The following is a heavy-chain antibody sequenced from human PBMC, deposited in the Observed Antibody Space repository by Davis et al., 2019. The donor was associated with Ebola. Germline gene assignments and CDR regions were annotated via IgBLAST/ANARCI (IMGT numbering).Heavy chain of an antibody. Sequence: LRLSCTVSGGSISSGGYYWSWIRQHPGKGLEWIGYIYYSGSTYYNPSLKSRVTISVDTSKNQFSLKLSSVTAADTAVYYCARVLHEWSFSYYYYGMDVWGQGTTVTVSS. CDR1: GGSISSGGYY. CDR2: IYYSGST. J-gene: IGHJ6*02. CDR3: ARVLHEWSFSYYYYGMDV. D-gene: IGHD1-26*01. V-gene: IGHV4-31*03.